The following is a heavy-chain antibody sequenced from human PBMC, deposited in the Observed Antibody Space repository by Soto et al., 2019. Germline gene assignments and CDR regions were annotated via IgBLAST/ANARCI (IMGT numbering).Heavy chain of an antibody. Sequence: GASVKVSCKASGGTFSSYAISWVRQAPGQGLEWMGGIIPIFGTANYAQKFQGRVTITADESTSTAYMELSSLRSEDTAVYYCARGELSYDSSGYFSQGYFQHWGQGTLVTVPQ. V-gene: IGHV1-69*13. CDR2: IIPIFGTA. D-gene: IGHD3-22*01. CDR1: GGTFSSYA. J-gene: IGHJ1*01. CDR3: ARGELSYDSSGYFSQGYFQH.